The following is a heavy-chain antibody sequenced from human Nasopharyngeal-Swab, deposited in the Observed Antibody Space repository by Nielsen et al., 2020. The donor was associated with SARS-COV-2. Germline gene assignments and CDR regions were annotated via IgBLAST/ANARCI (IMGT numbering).Heavy chain of an antibody. CDR3: ARGNIAIQYYYYGMDV. J-gene: IGHJ6*02. Sequence: ASVKVSCKASGHTFTSYAMNWVRQAPGQGLEWMGWINTNTGNPTYAQGFTGRFVFSLDTSVSTAYLQISSLKAEDTAVYYCARGNIAIQYYYYGMDVWGQGTTVTVSS. V-gene: IGHV7-4-1*02. D-gene: IGHD2/OR15-2a*01. CDR1: GHTFTSYA. CDR2: INTNTGNP.